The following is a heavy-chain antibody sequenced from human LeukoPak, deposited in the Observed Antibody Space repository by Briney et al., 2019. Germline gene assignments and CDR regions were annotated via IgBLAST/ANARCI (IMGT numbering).Heavy chain of an antibody. CDR2: IKQDGSEK. CDR3: ASDCSGGSCYTRPGDY. CDR1: GFTFSNYW. J-gene: IGHJ4*02. V-gene: IGHV3-7*01. D-gene: IGHD2-15*01. Sequence: PGGSLRLSCAASGFTFSNYWMSWVRQAPGKGLEWVANIKQDGSEKYYEDSVKGRFTISRDNARNSLYLQMNSLRAEDTAVYYCASDCSGGSCYTRPGDYWGQGTLVTVSS.